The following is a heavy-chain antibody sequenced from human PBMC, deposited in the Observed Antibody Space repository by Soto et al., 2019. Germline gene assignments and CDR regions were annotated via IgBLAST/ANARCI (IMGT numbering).Heavy chain of an antibody. CDR2: IYHSGST. V-gene: IGHV4-38-2*02. Sequence: KPSETLSLTCAVSGSSISSGSYWGWIRQPPGKGLEWIGSIYHSGSTYYNPSLKSRVSIPVDTSKNQFSLKLTSVTAADTAVYYCARDKYYYDTSGYRNFDYWGQGTLVTVSS. J-gene: IGHJ4*02. CDR3: ARDKYYYDTSGYRNFDY. CDR1: GSSISSGSY. D-gene: IGHD3-22*01.